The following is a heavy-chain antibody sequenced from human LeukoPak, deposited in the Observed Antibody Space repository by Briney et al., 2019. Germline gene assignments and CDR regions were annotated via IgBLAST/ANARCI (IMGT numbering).Heavy chain of an antibody. V-gene: IGHV3-23*01. Sequence: GGSLRLSCTASGFTFSSYAMNWVRQAPGKGLEWVSAITSGGGSTYYADSVKGRFTVSRDKSKNTLYLQMNSLRAEDTAVYYCAKRRDYSGGFFSDFDYWGQGTLVTVSS. CDR1: GFTFSSYA. CDR2: ITSGGGST. J-gene: IGHJ4*02. CDR3: AKRRDYSGGFFSDFDY. D-gene: IGHD2-15*01.